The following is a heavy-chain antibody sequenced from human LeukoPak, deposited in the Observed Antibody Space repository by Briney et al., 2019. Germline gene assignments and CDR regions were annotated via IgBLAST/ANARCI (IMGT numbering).Heavy chain of an antibody. V-gene: IGHV4-30-2*01. D-gene: IGHD3-10*01. CDR2: IYHSGST. J-gene: IGHJ4*02. CDR3: ARDFLWFGELAPLGY. CDR1: GVSISSGGYY. Sequence: PSETLSLTCTVSGVSISSGGYYWSWLRQPPGKGLEWIGYIYHSGSTYYNPSLKSRVTISVDRSKNQFSLKLSSVTAADTAVYYCARDFLWFGELAPLGYWGQGTLVTVSS.